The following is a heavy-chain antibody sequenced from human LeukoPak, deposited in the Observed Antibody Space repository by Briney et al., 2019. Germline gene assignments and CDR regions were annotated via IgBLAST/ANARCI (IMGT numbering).Heavy chain of an antibody. Sequence: GGSLRLSCAASGFTFSSYWMSWVRQAPGKGLEWVSSISSSSSYIYYADSVKGRFTISRDNAKNSLYLQMNSLRAEDTAVYYCARGSAGIAVAGTRRRWFDPWGQGTLVTVSS. V-gene: IGHV3-21*01. CDR2: ISSSSSYI. CDR1: GFTFSSYW. J-gene: IGHJ5*02. CDR3: ARGSAGIAVAGTRRRWFDP. D-gene: IGHD6-19*01.